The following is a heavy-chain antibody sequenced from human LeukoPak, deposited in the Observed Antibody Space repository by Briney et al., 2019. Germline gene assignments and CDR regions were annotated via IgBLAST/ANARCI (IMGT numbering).Heavy chain of an antibody. CDR1: GFTFSNFA. CDR2: ISPDGNYI. V-gene: IGHV3-23*01. CDR3: VSQRDHHVAVAGSFDN. Sequence: GGSLRLSCAASGFTFSNFAMSWVRQTPGTGLAWLSAISPDGNYIYYADSVKGRFTTSRDNSKNTLYLQMTSLRVEDTAVYFCVSQRDHHVAVAGSFDNWGQGTLISVSP. D-gene: IGHD6-19*01. J-gene: IGHJ4*02.